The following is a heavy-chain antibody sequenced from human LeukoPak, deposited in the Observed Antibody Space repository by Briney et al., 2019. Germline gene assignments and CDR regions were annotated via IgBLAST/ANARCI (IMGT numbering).Heavy chain of an antibody. Sequence: KTSETLSLTCGVSGVSFSGYYWSWIRQAPGKGPEWIGEISHTGRTAYNPSLKSRVTIPLDTSKNQFSLKLTFVSAADTAVYYYTRTSPGIPLDFWGQGTLVTVSS. CDR3: TRTSPGIPLDF. CDR2: ISHTGRT. V-gene: IGHV4-34*01. CDR1: GVSFSGYY. J-gene: IGHJ4*02. D-gene: IGHD1-26*01.